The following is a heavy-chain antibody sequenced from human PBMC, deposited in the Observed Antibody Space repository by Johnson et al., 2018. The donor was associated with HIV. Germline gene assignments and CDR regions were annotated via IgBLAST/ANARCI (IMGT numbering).Heavy chain of an antibody. Sequence: VQLVESGGGLVQPGGSLRLSCGASAFTFSSNDMKWVRQAPGKGLEWVSPISGSDHSTYYADSVRGRFTISRDNSKNTLYLQMNSLRAEDTAVYYCARDLEEGQQWLIGAFDIWGQGTMVTVSS. CDR2: ISGSDHST. CDR1: AFTFSSND. V-gene: IGHV3-23*04. D-gene: IGHD6-19*01. J-gene: IGHJ3*02. CDR3: ARDLEEGQQWLIGAFDI.